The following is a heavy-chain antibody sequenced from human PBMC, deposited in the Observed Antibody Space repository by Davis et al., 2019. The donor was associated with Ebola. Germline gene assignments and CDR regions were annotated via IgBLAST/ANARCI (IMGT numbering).Heavy chain of an antibody. J-gene: IGHJ6*02. CDR1: GFTFSSYG. Sequence: GESLKITCAASGFTFSSYGVNWVRQAPGKGLEWVAIISYDGSERYYADSVKGRFTISRDNSNNTLYLQMNSVRAEDTAVYYCAREGQIYSHYYYGLDVWGQGTTVTVSS. CDR2: ISYDGSER. D-gene: IGHD2-15*01. CDR3: AREGQIYSHYYYGLDV. V-gene: IGHV3-30*03.